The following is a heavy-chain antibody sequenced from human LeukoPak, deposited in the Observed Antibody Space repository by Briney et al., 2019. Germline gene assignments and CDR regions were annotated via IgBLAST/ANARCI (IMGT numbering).Heavy chain of an antibody. Sequence: GGSLRLACAASGFTFTTYAMSWVRQAPGKGLEWVSGISGSGGSTYYADSVKGRFTISRDNSKNTLYLQMNSLRAEDTAVYYCAKPFSVEQWLVFDYWGQGTLVTVSS. D-gene: IGHD6-19*01. CDR1: GFTFTTYA. CDR3: AKPFSVEQWLVFDY. CDR2: ISGSGGST. J-gene: IGHJ4*02. V-gene: IGHV3-23*01.